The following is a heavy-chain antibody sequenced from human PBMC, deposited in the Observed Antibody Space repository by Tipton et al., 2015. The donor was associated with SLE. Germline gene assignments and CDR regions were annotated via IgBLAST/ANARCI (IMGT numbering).Heavy chain of an antibody. Sequence: SLRLSCAASGSTSGTYAMSWVRQAPGKGLEWVSYISSSGSTIYYADSVKGRFTISRDNAKNSLYLQMSSLRAEDTAIYYCARAPFGDYVDYWGQGTLVTVSS. V-gene: IGHV3-48*03. CDR3: ARAPFGDYVDY. CDR1: GSTSGTYA. D-gene: IGHD3-16*01. CDR2: ISSSGSTI. J-gene: IGHJ4*02.